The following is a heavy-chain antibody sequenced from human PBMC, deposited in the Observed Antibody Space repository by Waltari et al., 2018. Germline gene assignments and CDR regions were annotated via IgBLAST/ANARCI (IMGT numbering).Heavy chain of an antibody. Sequence: EEQVVQSGAEVRKPGASLKIPCHGSGTNFHTYWIGGGRQMPGKGLEWMGMIYPGDSEIRSSPSFQGHVTISADSSISTAYLQWSSLKTSDTAMYYCARSFYFEDSGSPEAFDIWGQGTLVTVSS. CDR2: IYPGDSEI. J-gene: IGHJ3*02. CDR3: ARSFYFEDSGSPEAFDI. V-gene: IGHV5-51*01. CDR1: GTNFHTYW. D-gene: IGHD3-22*01.